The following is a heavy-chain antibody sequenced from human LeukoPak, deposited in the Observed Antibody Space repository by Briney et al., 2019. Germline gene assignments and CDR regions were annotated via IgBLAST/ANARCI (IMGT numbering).Heavy chain of an antibody. J-gene: IGHJ4*02. Sequence: SVKVSCKASGGTFSSYAISWVRQAPGQGLEWMGGIIPIFGTANYAQKFQGRVTITADESTSTAYMELSSLRSEDTAVYYCYAGYTWETTVVDYWGQGTLVTVSS. D-gene: IGHD1-1*01. CDR2: IIPIFGTA. V-gene: IGHV1-69*01. CDR1: GGTFSSYA. CDR3: YAGYTWETTVVDY.